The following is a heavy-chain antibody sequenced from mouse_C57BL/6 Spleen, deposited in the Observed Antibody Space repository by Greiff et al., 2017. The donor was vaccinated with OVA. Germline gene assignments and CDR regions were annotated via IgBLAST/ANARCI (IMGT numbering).Heavy chain of an antibody. J-gene: IGHJ4*01. CDR1: GYTFTSYW. Sequence: VQLQQPGAELVMPGASVKLSCKASGYTFTSYWMHWVKQRPGQGLEWIGEIDPSDSYTNYNQKFKGKSTLTVDKSSSTAYMQLSSLTSEDPAVYYCARRGDPFYYGSSYGAMDYWGQGTSVTVSS. D-gene: IGHD1-1*01. CDR2: IDPSDSYT. V-gene: IGHV1-69*01. CDR3: ARRGDPFYYGSSYGAMDY.